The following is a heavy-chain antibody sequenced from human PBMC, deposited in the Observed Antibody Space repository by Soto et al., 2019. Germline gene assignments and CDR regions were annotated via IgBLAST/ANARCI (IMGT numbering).Heavy chain of an antibody. V-gene: IGHV3-23*01. Sequence: VVSLRLSCAASGFTFSSYAMSWVRQAPGKGLEWVSVISGRGGNTYYADSVKGRFTISRDNSKNTLYLQMNSLRAEDTAVYYCAKVRDSSCFNAFDIWGQGTMVTVSS. CDR1: GFTFSSYA. CDR3: AKVRDSSCFNAFDI. D-gene: IGHD3-22*01. CDR2: ISGRGGNT. J-gene: IGHJ3*02.